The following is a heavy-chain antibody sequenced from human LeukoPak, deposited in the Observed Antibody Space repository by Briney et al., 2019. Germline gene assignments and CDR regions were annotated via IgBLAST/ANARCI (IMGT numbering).Heavy chain of an antibody. D-gene: IGHD4-11*01. Sequence: PSETLSLTCTVSGGSISSDYWSWIRQPPGKGLEWIGYIYYSGRTYYNPSLKSRITISVDTSKNQFSLKLSSVTAADTAVYYCVRGFYSPHYWGQGTLVTVSS. J-gene: IGHJ4*02. V-gene: IGHV4-59*01. CDR3: VRGFYSPHY. CDR2: IYYSGRT. CDR1: GGSISSDY.